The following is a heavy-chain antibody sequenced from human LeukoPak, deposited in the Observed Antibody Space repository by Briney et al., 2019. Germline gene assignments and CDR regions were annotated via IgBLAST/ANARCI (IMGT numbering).Heavy chain of an antibody. Sequence: SETLSLTCTVSGGSISSSSYYWGWIRQPPGKGLEWIGSIYYSGSTYYNPSLKSRVTISVDTSKNQFSLKLSSVTAADTAVYYCARRPTYDLWRGSRVNPVGYWGQGAWATV. J-gene: IGHJ4*01. V-gene: IGHV4-39*01. CDR2: IYYSGST. CDR1: GGSISSSSYY. CDR3: ARRPTYDLWRGSRVNPVGY. D-gene: IGHD3-3*01.